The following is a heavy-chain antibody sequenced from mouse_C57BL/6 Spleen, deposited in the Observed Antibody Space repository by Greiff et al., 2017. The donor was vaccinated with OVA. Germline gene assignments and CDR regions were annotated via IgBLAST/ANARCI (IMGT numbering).Heavy chain of an antibody. D-gene: IGHD1-1*01. CDR2: IHPNSGST. J-gene: IGHJ2*01. V-gene: IGHV1-64*01. Sequence: QVQLQQPGAELVKPGASVKLSCKASGYTFTSYWMHWVKQRPGQGLERIGMIHPNSGSTNYNEKFKSKATLTVDKSSSTAYMQLSSLTSEDSAVYYCARDYGSSYVDYWGQGTTLTVSS. CDR3: ARDYGSSYVDY. CDR1: GYTFTSYW.